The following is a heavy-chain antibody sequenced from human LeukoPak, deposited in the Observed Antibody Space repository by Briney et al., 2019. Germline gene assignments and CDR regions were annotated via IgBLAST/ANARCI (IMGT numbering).Heavy chain of an antibody. CDR1: GGSISSGGYY. Sequence: SQTLSLTCTVSGGSISSGGYYWSWIRQHPGKGLEWIGYIYYSGSTYYNPSLKSRVTISVDTSKNQFSLKLSSVTAADTAVYYCAREPTIYYYGSGSYYGEFDPWGQGTLVTVSS. D-gene: IGHD3-10*01. CDR2: IYYSGST. V-gene: IGHV4-31*03. J-gene: IGHJ5*02. CDR3: AREPTIYYYGSGSYYGEFDP.